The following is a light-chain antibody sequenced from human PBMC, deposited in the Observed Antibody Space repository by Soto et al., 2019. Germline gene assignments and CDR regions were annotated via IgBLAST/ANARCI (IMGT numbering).Light chain of an antibody. CDR3: QQRSNWPPI. J-gene: IGKJ5*01. CDR1: QSVSSY. V-gene: IGKV3-11*01. Sequence: EILLTQSPATLSLSPGERATLSCKASQSVSSYLAWYQQKPGQAPRLLIYDASNRATGIPARFSGSGSGTDFTLTISSLEPEDFAVYYCQQRSNWPPIVGQGTRLEI. CDR2: DAS.